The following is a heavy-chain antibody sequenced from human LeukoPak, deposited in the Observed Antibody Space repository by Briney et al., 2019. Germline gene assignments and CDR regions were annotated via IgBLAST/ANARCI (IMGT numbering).Heavy chain of an antibody. V-gene: IGHV3-23*01. CDR1: GFTFSSYG. J-gene: IGHJ3*02. CDR2: ISGSGGST. Sequence: GGSLRLSCAASGFTFSSYGMSWVRQAPGKGLEWVSAISGSGGSTYYADSVKGRFTISRDNSKNTLYLQMNSLRAEDTAVYYCAKAARLDFYGSGTSPSSFDIWGQGTMVTVSS. CDR3: AKAARLDFYGSGTSPSSFDI. D-gene: IGHD3-10*01.